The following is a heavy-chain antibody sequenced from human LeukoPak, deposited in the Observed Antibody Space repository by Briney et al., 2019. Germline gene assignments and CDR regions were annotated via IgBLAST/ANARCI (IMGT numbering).Heavy chain of an antibody. CDR1: GYTLTELS. J-gene: IGHJ4*02. D-gene: IGHD2-15*01. Sequence: ASVKVSCKVSGYTLTELSMHWVRQAPGQRLEWMGWINAGNGNTKYSQEFQGRVTITRDTSASTAYMELSSLRSEDMAVYYCARDQPDKCSGGSCYSLPSDYWGQGTLVTVSS. V-gene: IGHV1-3*03. CDR2: INAGNGNT. CDR3: ARDQPDKCSGGSCYSLPSDY.